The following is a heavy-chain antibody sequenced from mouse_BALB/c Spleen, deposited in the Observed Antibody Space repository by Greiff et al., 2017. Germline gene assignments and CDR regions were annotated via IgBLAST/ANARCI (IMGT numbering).Heavy chain of an antibody. J-gene: IGHJ2*01. V-gene: IGHV3-8*02. CDR2: ISYSGST. CDR1: GDSITSGY. Sequence: VQLKESGPSLVKPSQTLSLTCSVTGDSITSGYWNWIRKFPGNKLEYMGYISYSGSTYYNPSLKSRISITRDTSKNQYYLQLNSVTTEDTATYYCARYYYGSSYYFDDWGQGTTLTVSS. CDR3: ARYYYGSSYYFDD. D-gene: IGHD1-1*01.